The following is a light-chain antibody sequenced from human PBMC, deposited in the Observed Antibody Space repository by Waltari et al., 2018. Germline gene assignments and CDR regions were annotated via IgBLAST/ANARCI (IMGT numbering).Light chain of an antibody. CDR2: SNN. V-gene: IGLV1-44*01. Sequence: QSVLTQPPSASGPPGQRVPISCSGSRSNIGSNTFNWSQQLPGTAPQLLIHSNNQRPSGVPDRFPGSKSGTSASLTLSGLQSEDEADYSCAAWDDSLNAPCVFGGGTKLTVL. CDR3: AAWDDSLNAPCV. J-gene: IGLJ3*02. CDR1: RSNIGSNT.